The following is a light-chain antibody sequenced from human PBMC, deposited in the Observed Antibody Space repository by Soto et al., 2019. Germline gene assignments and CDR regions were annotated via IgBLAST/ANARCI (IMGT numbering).Light chain of an antibody. J-gene: IGLJ3*02. Sequence: QSGLTQPASVSGSPGQSITISCNGSSRDIGTYKYVSWYQQRPDKAPRLMIYEVVNRPSGISDRFSGSKSGNTASLTISDRQPEDDADYYCSSFTRDATLMFGGGTKLTVL. CDR1: SRDIGTYKY. CDR2: EVV. CDR3: SSFTRDATLM. V-gene: IGLV2-14*01.